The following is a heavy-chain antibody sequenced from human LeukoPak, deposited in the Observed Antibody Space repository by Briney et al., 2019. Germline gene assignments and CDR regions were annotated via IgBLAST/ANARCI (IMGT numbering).Heavy chain of an antibody. V-gene: IGHV3-74*01. Sequence: GGSLRLSCAASGFTFSNYRMHWVRQAPGKGLVWVSRINTDGSRITYADSVKGRFTISRDNAMNTVYLQMNSLRAEDTAVYCARVLSGSWDWFDPWGQGTLVTVSS. J-gene: IGHJ5*02. CDR1: GFTFSNYR. CDR3: ARVLSGSWDWFDP. D-gene: IGHD3-22*01. CDR2: INTDGSRI.